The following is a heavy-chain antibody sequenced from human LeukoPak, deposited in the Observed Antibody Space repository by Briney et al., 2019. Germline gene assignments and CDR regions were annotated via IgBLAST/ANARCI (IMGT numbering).Heavy chain of an antibody. CDR3: AREADRWFDP. J-gene: IGHJ5*02. Sequence: PSETLSLTCTVSGGSISSSYYYWGWFRQPPGTGLEWIGTMYNSGSTDYNPSLESRVTISVDTSKDQFSLKLSSVTAADTAVYYCAREADRWFDPWGQGTLVTVSS. CDR1: GGSISSSYYY. V-gene: IGHV4-39*07. CDR2: MYNSGST.